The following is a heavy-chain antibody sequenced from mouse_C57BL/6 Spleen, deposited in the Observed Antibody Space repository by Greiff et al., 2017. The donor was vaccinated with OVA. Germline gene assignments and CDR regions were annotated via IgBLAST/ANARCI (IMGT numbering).Heavy chain of an antibody. CDR1: GYAFTNYL. V-gene: IGHV1-54*01. CDR3: AREEGHDPFDY. D-gene: IGHD2-3*01. J-gene: IGHJ2*01. CDR2: INPGSGGT. Sequence: QVQLQQSGAELVRPGTSVKVSCKASGYAFTNYLIEWVKQRPGQGLEWIGVINPGSGGTNYNEKFKGKATLTADKSSSTAYMQLSSLTSEDSAVYFCAREEGHDPFDYWGQGTTLTVSS.